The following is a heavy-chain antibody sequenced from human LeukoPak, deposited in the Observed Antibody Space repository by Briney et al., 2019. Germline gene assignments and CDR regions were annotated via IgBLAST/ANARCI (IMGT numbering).Heavy chain of an antibody. J-gene: IGHJ4*02. V-gene: IGHV3-53*01. CDR1: GFTVSSNY. CDR2: TYSDGST. D-gene: IGHD6-19*01. CDR3: ARASSSGWYPLGY. Sequence: GGSLRLSCAASGFTVSSNYMSWVRQAPGKGLEWVSVTYSDGSTYYADSVKGRFTISRDNSKNTLYLQMNSLRAEDTAVYYCARASSSGWYPLGYWGQGTLVTVSS.